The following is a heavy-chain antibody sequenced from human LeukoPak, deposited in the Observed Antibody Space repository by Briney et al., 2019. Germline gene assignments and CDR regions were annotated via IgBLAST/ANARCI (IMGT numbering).Heavy chain of an antibody. CDR3: ARDQTPFV. CDR2: IKHDGSER. CDR1: GFTFSNYW. V-gene: IGHV3-7*01. Sequence: PGGSLRLSCAASGFTFSNYWMTWVRQAPGKGLERVANIKHDGSERYYVDSVKGRFTISRDNAENSLYLQMNSLRADDTAVYYCARDQTPFVWGQGILVTVSS. J-gene: IGHJ4*02.